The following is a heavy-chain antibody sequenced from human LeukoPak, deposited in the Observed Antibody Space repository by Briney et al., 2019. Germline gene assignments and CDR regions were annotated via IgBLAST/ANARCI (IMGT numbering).Heavy chain of an antibody. CDR2: ISWNSGSI. Sequence: GGSLRLSCAASGFTFDDYAMHWVRQAPGKGLEWVSGISWNSGSIGYADSVKGRFTISRDNAKNSLYLQMNSLRAEDTALYYCAKNYDSSGYYLRTHFDYWGQGTLVTVSA. J-gene: IGHJ4*02. V-gene: IGHV3-9*01. D-gene: IGHD3-22*01. CDR1: GFTFDDYA. CDR3: AKNYDSSGYYLRTHFDY.